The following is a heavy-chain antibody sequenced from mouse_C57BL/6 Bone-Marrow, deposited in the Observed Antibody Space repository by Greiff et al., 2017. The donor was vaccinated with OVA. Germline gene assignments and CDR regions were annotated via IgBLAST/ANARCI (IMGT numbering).Heavy chain of an antibody. CDR1: GFTFSSYA. CDR2: ISSGGDYI. Sequence: EVKLMESGEGLVKPGGSLKLSCAASGFTFSSYAMSWVRQTPEKRLEWVAYISSGGDYISYADTVKGRFTISRDNARNTLYLQMSSLKSEDTAMYYCTRDYDGYPDYYAMDYWGQGTSVTVSS. CDR3: TRDYDGYPDYYAMDY. J-gene: IGHJ4*01. V-gene: IGHV5-9-1*02. D-gene: IGHD2-3*01.